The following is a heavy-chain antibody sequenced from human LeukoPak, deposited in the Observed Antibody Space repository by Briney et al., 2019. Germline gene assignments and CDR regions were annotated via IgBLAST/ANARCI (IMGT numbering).Heavy chain of an antibody. V-gene: IGHV3-48*01. CDR1: GFTFSSYS. D-gene: IGHD3-10*01. CDR3: ARAGANYYGSGSYYNDAFDI. Sequence: PGGSLRLSCAASGFTFSSYSMNWVRQAPGKGLEWVSYISSSSSTIYYADSVKGRFTISRDNAKNSLYLQMNSLRAGDTAVYYCARAGANYYGSGSYYNDAFDIWGQGTMVTVSS. CDR2: ISSSSSTI. J-gene: IGHJ3*02.